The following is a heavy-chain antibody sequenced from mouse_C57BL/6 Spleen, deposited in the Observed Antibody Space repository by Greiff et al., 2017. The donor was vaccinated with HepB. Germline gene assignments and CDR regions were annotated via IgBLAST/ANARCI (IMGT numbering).Heavy chain of an antibody. J-gene: IGHJ1*03. Sequence: VQLQESGAELARPGASVKMSCKASGYTFTSYTMHWVKQRPGQGLEWIGYINPSSGYTKYNQKFKDKATLTADKSSSTAYMQLSSLTSEDSAVYYCARSKSWYFDVWGTGTTVTVSS. CDR2: INPSSGYT. V-gene: IGHV1-4*01. CDR1: GYTFTSYT. CDR3: ARSKSWYFDV.